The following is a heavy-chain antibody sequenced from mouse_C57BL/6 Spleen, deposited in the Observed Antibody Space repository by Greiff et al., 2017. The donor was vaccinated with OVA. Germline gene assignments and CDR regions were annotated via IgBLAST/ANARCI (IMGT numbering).Heavy chain of an antibody. CDR3: ARSGDYDGAFDY. Sequence: VQLQQSGAELVKPGASVKISCKASGYAFSSYWMNWVKQRPGKGLEWIGQIYPGDGDTNYNGKFKGKATLTADKSSSTAYMQLSSLTSEDSAVYFCARSGDYDGAFDYWGQGTTLTVSS. V-gene: IGHV1-80*01. CDR2: IYPGDGDT. J-gene: IGHJ2*01. CDR1: GYAFSSYW. D-gene: IGHD2-4*01.